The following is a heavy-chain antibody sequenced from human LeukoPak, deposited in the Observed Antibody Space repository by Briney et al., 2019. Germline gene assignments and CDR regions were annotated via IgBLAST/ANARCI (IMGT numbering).Heavy chain of an antibody. D-gene: IGHD1-7*01. CDR1: GVTFSTYA. CDR2: ISSNGGST. V-gene: IGHV3-64*01. J-gene: IGHJ2*01. CDR3: ASSPPTGTTWYFDL. Sequence: GGSLRLSCAASGVTFSTYAMHWVRQAPGKGLEYVSGISSNGGSTYYANSVKGRFTISRDNSKNTLYLQMGTLRAEDLAVYYCASSPPTGTTWYFDLWGRGTLVTVSS.